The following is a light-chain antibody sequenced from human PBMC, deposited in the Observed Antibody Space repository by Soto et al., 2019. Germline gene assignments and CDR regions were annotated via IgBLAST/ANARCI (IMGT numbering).Light chain of an antibody. Sequence: DIQMTQSPSTLSGSVGDRVTITCRASQTISSWLAWYQQKPGKAPKLLIYKASTLKSGVPSRFSGSGSGTEFTITISSLQPDDFGTYYCQHYNSYSEAVGQGTKVDIK. CDR1: QTISSW. J-gene: IGKJ1*01. CDR3: QHYNSYSEA. V-gene: IGKV1-5*03. CDR2: KAS.